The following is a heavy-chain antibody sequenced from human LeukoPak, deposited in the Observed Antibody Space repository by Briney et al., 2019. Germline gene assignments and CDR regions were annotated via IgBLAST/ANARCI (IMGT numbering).Heavy chain of an antibody. D-gene: IGHD3-10*01. J-gene: IGHJ4*02. CDR1: GFTFSSYW. Sequence: GGPLRLSCAASGFTFSSYWMHWVRQATGRGLVWVSRINTDGSSTTYADSVKGRFTISRDNAKNTLYLQMNSLRAEDTAVYYCARTVPGYFFDYWGQGTLVTVSS. V-gene: IGHV3-74*01. CDR3: ARTVPGYFFDY. CDR2: INTDGSST.